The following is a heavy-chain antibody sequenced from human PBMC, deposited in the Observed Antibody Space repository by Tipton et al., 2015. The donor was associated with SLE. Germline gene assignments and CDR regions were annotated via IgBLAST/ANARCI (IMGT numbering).Heavy chain of an antibody. CDR2: INHSGST. D-gene: IGHD7-27*01. Sequence: LRLSCAVYGGSFSGYYWSWIRQPPGKGLEWIGEINHSGSTNYNPSLKSRVTISVDTPKNQFSLKLSSVTAADTAVYYCARGDPGDGRPDAFDIWGQGTMVTVSS. J-gene: IGHJ3*02. CDR1: GGSFSGYY. CDR3: ARGDPGDGRPDAFDI. V-gene: IGHV4-34*01.